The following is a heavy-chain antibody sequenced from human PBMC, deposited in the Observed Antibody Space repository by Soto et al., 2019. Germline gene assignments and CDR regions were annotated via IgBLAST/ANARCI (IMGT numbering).Heavy chain of an antibody. CDR1: GFTVSSNY. J-gene: IGHJ4*02. Sequence: SLRLSCAASGFTVSSNYMSWVRQAPGKGLEWVSVIYSGGSTYYADSVKGRFTISRDNSKNTLYLQMNSLRAEDTAVYYCARGGDTAMVPFDYWGQGTLVTVSS. CDR2: IYSGGST. CDR3: ARGGDTAMVPFDY. V-gene: IGHV3-66*01. D-gene: IGHD5-18*01.